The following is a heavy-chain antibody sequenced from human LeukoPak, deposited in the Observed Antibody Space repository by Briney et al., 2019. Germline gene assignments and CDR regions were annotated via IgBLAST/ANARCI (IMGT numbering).Heavy chain of an antibody. D-gene: IGHD5-18*01. V-gene: IGHV3-7*05. CDR3: AREAGIPPSTQQWPTSVDY. CDR2: IKQEGSEK. Sequence: GGSLRLSCEASGFTFSAYAMTWVPQAPGKGLEWVANIKQEGSEKYYVDSVKGRFTISRDNAKNSLFLQMNSLRADDTAVYYCAREAGIPPSTQQWPTSVDYWGQGTLVTVSS. J-gene: IGHJ4*02. CDR1: GFTFSAYA.